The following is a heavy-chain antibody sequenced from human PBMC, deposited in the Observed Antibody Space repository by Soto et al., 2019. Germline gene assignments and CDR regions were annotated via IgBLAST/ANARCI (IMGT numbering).Heavy chain of an antibody. CDR2: ISYDGSNK. J-gene: IGHJ6*02. V-gene: IGHV3-30*18. CDR3: AKDLVSSGCSVLAQTKYYNYTGMAV. CDR1: GFTFSSYG. D-gene: IGHD6-19*01. Sequence: PGGSLRLSCAASGFTFSSYGMHWVRQAPGKGLEWVAVISYDGSNKYYADSVKGRFTISRDNSKNTLYLQMNSLRAEDTAVYYYAKDLVSSGCSVLAQTKYYNYTGMAVWGQGTTVTVSS.